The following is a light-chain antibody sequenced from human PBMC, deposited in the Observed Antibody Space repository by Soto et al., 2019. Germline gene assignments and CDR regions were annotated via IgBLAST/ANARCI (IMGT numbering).Light chain of an antibody. CDR1: SSSIVSNY. Sequence: QSVLTQPPSVSAAPGQRVTISCSGSSSSIVSNYVSWYQQLPGTAPKLLIYDNNKRPSGIPDRFFGSKSGTSATLGITGLQTGDEADYYCGTWDSSLSVVVFGGGTKVTVL. J-gene: IGLJ2*01. CDR2: DNN. V-gene: IGLV1-51*01. CDR3: GTWDSSLSVVV.